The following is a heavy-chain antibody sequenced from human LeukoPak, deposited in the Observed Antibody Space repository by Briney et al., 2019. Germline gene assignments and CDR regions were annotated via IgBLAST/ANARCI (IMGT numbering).Heavy chain of an antibody. J-gene: IGHJ4*02. CDR3: ATEKGDSPDY. CDR2: ISGSGSNT. D-gene: IGHD3-16*01. CDR1: GFTFSNYA. V-gene: IGHV3-23*01. Sequence: GGSLRLSCAASGFTFSNYAMSWVRQAPGKGLEWVSGISGSGSNTYHADSVKGRFTISGDNSKNTLYVQMNSLRAEDTAVYYCATEKGDSPDYWGQGTLVTVSS.